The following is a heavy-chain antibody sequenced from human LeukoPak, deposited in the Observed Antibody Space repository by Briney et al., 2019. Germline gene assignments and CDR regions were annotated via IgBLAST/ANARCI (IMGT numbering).Heavy chain of an antibody. CDR3: ARVYYYDSSDLYFDP. CDR1: GGSISSHY. V-gene: IGHV4-59*08. D-gene: IGHD3-22*01. CDR2: IYYSGST. Sequence: TSETLSLTCTVSGGSISSHYWSWIRQPPGKGLEWIGYIYYSGSTNYNPSLKSRVTISVDTSKNQFSLKLSSVTAADTAVYYCARVYYYDSSDLYFDPWGQGTLVTVSS. J-gene: IGHJ5*02.